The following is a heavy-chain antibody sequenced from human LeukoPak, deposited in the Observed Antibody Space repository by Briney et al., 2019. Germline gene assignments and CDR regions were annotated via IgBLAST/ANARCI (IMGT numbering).Heavy chain of an antibody. V-gene: IGHV3-48*04. CDR3: ARDGNTAMVH. CDR1: RFSIKTYA. J-gene: IGHJ4*02. Sequence: GGSLRLSCAASRFSIKTYAMHWVRQAPGKGLEWVSYISSSGSTMYYADSVKGRFTISRDNAKNSLYLQMNSLRAEDTAVYYCARDGNTAMVHWGQGALVTVSS. CDR2: ISSSGSTM. D-gene: IGHD5-18*01.